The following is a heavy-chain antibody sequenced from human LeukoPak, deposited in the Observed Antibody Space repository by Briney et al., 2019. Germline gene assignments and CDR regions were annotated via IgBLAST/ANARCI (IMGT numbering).Heavy chain of an antibody. J-gene: IGHJ3*02. CDR2: ISGSGAST. CDR1: GFTFTTYA. Sequence: GGSLRLSCAASGFTFTTYAMSWVRQAPGKGLEWVSAISGSGASTYYGDSVKGRFTISRDNSKNTLYLQMNSLSAEDTAVYHCAKDFDYGGNSGDSYDMWGHGTMVTVSS. CDR3: AKDFDYGGNSGDSYDM. V-gene: IGHV3-23*01. D-gene: IGHD4-23*01.